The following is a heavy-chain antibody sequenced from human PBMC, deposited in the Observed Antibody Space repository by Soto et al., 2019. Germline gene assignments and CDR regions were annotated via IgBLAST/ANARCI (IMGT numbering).Heavy chain of an antibody. CDR1: GFTFSSYA. V-gene: IGHV3-23*01. J-gene: IGHJ6*02. CDR3: AKDSVVVVALANYYGMDV. D-gene: IGHD2-15*01. Sequence: PGGSLRLSCAASGFTFSSYAMSWVRQAPGKGLEWVSAISGSGGSTYYADSVKGRFTISRDNSKNTLYLQMNSLRAEDTAVYYCAKDSVVVVALANYYGMDVWGQGTTGTVSS. CDR2: ISGSGGST.